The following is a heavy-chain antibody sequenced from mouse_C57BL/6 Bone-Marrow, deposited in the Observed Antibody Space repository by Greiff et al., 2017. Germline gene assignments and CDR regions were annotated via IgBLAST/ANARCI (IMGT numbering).Heavy chain of an antibody. CDR2: IHPSSGYT. CDR1: GYTFTSYT. Sequence: QVQLKESGAELARPGASVKMSCKASGYTFTSYTMHWVKQRPGQGLEWIGYIHPSSGYTKYNQKFKDKATLTADKSSSTAYMQLSSLTSEDSAVYYCARLYYDYDGFAYWGQGTLVTVSA. CDR3: ARLYYDYDGFAY. D-gene: IGHD2-4*01. V-gene: IGHV1-4*01. J-gene: IGHJ3*01.